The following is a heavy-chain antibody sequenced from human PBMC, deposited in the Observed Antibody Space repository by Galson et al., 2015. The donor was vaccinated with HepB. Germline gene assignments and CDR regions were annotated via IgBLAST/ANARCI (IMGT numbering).Heavy chain of an antibody. D-gene: IGHD4/OR15-4a*01. CDR1: GYWFSRYW. CDR2: IFPDDSDT. J-gene: IGHJ4*02. Sequence: QSGAEVKQPGESLKISCKGSGYWFSRYWIAWVRQMPGKGLEWMGIIFPDDSDTRYSPSFQGRVSISADKSISTTYLQWSNLRASDTAMYYCARADWTMVDPYSPDCWGQGTLVTVSS. V-gene: IGHV5-51*01. CDR3: ARADWTMVDPYSPDC.